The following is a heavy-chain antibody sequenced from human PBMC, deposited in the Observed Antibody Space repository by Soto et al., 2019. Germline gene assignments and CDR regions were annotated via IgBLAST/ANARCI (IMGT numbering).Heavy chain of an antibody. D-gene: IGHD3-22*01. CDR1: GFTFSDYY. CDR3: ASEQERRVDRSGYYVPDAFDI. J-gene: IGHJ3*02. CDR2: ISSRTGGTI. Sequence: QVQLVASGGGLVKPGGSLSLSCAASGFTFSDYYMNWVRQAPGTGLEWVSYISSRTGGTIYYADSVKGRFTISRDNAKNSLNLQMNRLRAEDTAVYYCASEQERRVDRSGYYVPDAFDIWGQGTMVTVSS. V-gene: IGHV3-11*01.